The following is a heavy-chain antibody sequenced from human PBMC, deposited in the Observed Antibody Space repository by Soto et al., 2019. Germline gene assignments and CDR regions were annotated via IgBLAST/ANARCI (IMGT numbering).Heavy chain of an antibody. CDR2: INHSGST. Sequence: PGGSLRLSCAASGFTFTDAWINWVRQAPGKGLEWIGEINHSGSTNYNPSLKSRVTISVDTSKNQFSLKLSSVTAADTAVYYCARKGVWYGGDYWGQGTLVTVSS. V-gene: IGHV4-34*01. J-gene: IGHJ4*02. CDR1: GFTFTDAW. D-gene: IGHD6-19*01. CDR3: ARKGVWYGGDY.